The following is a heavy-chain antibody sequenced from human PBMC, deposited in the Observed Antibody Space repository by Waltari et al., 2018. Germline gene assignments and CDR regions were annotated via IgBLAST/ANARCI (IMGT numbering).Heavy chain of an antibody. J-gene: IGHJ4*02. V-gene: IGHV3-7*01. Sequence: EVQLVESGGGLVQPGGSLRLSCAASGFTFNNYWMSWVRQAPGKGLEGAANRKEDGSDKHYVESVKGRFTISRDNAKNSLYLQMNSLRAEDTAVYYCARDAMRDGDFDYWGQGALVTVSS. CDR2: RKEDGSDK. CDR3: ARDAMRDGDFDY. D-gene: IGHD3-3*01. CDR1: GFTFNNYW.